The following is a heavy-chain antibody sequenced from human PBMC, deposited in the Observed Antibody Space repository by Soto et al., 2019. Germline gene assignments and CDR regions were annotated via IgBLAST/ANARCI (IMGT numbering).Heavy chain of an antibody. D-gene: IGHD6-13*01. CDR3: AKDGAYSSSGFDY. J-gene: IGHJ4*02. Sequence: LRLSCAASGFPFSTCGMHWVRQAPGKGLEWVAVISNDGTQKNYADSVKGRFTISRDNAKNTLFLQMSSLRAEDTALYYCAKDGAYSSSGFDYWGQGTLVTVSS. V-gene: IGHV3-30*18. CDR1: GFPFSTCG. CDR2: ISNDGTQK.